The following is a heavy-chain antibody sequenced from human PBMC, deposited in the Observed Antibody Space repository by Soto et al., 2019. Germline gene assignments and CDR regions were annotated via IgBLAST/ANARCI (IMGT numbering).Heavy chain of an antibody. V-gene: IGHV2-5*02. Sequence: QITLNESGPTLVKPTQTLTLTCTFSGFSLNTRDVGVGWIRQPPGKALEWLGVIYWDDDKRYNPSLKNRLTITKDTSKNQVVLRMTEMDPVDTATYYCAHCYGGVASFWGQGTLVTVSS. CDR3: AHCYGGVASF. CDR2: IYWDDDK. J-gene: IGHJ4*02. CDR1: GFSLNTRDVG. D-gene: IGHD3-16*01.